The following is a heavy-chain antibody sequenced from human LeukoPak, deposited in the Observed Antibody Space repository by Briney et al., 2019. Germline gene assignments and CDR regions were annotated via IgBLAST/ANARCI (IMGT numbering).Heavy chain of an antibody. D-gene: IGHD6-19*01. CDR1: GFTFSSYS. V-gene: IGHV3-21*04. CDR3: AKCGGGSSGWPYFDY. CDR2: ISSSSSYI. Sequence: PGGSLRLSCAASGFTFSSYSMNWVRQAPGKGLEWVSSISSSSSYIYYADSVKGRFTISRDNAKNSLYLQMNSLRAEDTAVYYCAKCGGGSSGWPYFDYWGQGTLVTVSS. J-gene: IGHJ4*02.